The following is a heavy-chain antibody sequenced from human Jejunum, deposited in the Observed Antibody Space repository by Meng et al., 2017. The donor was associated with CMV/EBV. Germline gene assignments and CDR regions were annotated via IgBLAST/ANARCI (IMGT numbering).Heavy chain of an antibody. Sequence: WLHWVRKAPGKGLVWVSHINSDGSGGTYADSVKGRFTISRDNAKNTLVLQMNSLRAEDTGVYYCVRDAGRRDGYNYLGYFDYWGQGTLVTVSS. J-gene: IGHJ4*02. CDR1: W. CDR2: INSDGSGG. CDR3: VRDAGRRDGYNYLGYFDY. D-gene: IGHD5-24*01. V-gene: IGHV3-74*03.